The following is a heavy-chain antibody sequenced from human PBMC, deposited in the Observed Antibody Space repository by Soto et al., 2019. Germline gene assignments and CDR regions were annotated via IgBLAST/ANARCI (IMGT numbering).Heavy chain of an antibody. Sequence: SETLSLTCTVSGGSISSGGYYWSWIRQHPGKGLEWIGYIYYSGSTYYNPSLKSRVTISVDTSKNQFSLKLSSVTAADTAVYYCARGSPADFDYWGQGTLVTVS. CDR2: IYYSGST. CDR1: GGSISSGGYY. CDR3: ARGSPADFDY. J-gene: IGHJ4*02. V-gene: IGHV4-31*03.